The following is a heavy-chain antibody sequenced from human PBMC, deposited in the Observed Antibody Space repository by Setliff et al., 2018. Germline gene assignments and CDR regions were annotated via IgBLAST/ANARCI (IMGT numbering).Heavy chain of an antibody. J-gene: IGHJ4*02. D-gene: IGHD3-3*01. CDR1: GGAFSIYG. CDR2: IIPILETT. V-gene: IGHV1-69*11. CDR3: ARWNGSGYFYY. Sequence: SVKVSCKVSGGAFSIYGLSWVRQAPGRGLLWMGRIIPILETTNYAQNFQGRVSITADESTRTAYMELSSLTFEDTAVYYCARWNGSGYFYYWGQGTWITVSS.